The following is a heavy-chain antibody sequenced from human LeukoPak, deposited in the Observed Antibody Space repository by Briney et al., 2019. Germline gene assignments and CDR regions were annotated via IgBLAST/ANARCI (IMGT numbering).Heavy chain of an antibody. CDR3: AREWDSGSYYLGYFDY. D-gene: IGHD1-26*01. V-gene: IGHV3-72*01. CDR1: GFTFSDHY. CDR2: IRNKANSYTT. J-gene: IGHJ4*02. Sequence: VGSLRLSCAASGFTFSDHYMDWVRQAPGKGLEWVGRIRNKANSYTTEYAASVKGRFTISRDDSKNSLYLQMNRLKCEDTAVYYCAREWDSGSYYLGYFDYWGQGTLVTVSS.